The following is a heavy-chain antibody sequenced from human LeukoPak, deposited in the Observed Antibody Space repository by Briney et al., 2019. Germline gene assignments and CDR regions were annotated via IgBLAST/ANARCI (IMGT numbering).Heavy chain of an antibody. D-gene: IGHD6-19*01. Sequence: GGSLRLSCAASGFSFEDYAMHWVRQAPGKGLQWVSLISGDGGSTYYADSVKGRFTISRDNSKNSLYLQMNSLRTEDTALYYCAQDKPNKLIAVAGAFDIWGQGTMVTVSS. CDR3: AQDKPNKLIAVAGAFDI. J-gene: IGHJ3*02. CDR1: GFSFEDYA. CDR2: ISGDGGST. V-gene: IGHV3-43*02.